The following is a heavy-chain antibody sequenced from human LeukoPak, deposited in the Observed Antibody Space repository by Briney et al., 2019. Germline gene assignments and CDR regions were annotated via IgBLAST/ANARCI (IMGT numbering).Heavy chain of an antibody. D-gene: IGHD4-17*01. CDR2: IYHSGST. Sequence: SETLSLTCGVSGYSITSTYYWGWTRQPPGKGLEWIGNIYHSGSTYYNPSLKSRITMSVDTSKNQFSLKLSSVTAADTALYYCATDYGDYYFDLWGRGTLVTVSS. CDR3: ATDYGDYYFDL. V-gene: IGHV4-38-2*01. J-gene: IGHJ2*01. CDR1: GYSITSTYY.